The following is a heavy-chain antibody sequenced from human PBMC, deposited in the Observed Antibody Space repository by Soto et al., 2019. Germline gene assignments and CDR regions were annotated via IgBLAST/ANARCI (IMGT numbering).Heavy chain of an antibody. CDR2: IVRDGSED. J-gene: IGHJ4*02. V-gene: IGHV3-33*01. CDR3: ARDDDYEDNALDS. Sequence: QVQLVESGGGVVQPGRSLRLSCAASGFAFSRHGMHWVRQAPGKGLEWVAVIVRDGSEDYYADSVEGRFTISRDNSKNTLYLEMNNLRPEDTAVYYCARDDDYEDNALDSWGQGTLVTFSS. CDR1: GFAFSRHG. D-gene: IGHD4-17*01.